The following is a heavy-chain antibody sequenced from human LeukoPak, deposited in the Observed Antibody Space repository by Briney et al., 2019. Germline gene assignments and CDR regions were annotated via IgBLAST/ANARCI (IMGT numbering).Heavy chain of an antibody. D-gene: IGHD6-13*01. Sequence: GASVKVSCKASGYTFTGYYMHWVRQAPGQGLEWMGWINPNSGGTNYAQKFQGRVTMTWDTSISTAYMELSRLRSDDTAVYYCARANRYSSTLIDYWGQGTLVTVSS. CDR1: GYTFTGYY. CDR3: ARANRYSSTLIDY. J-gene: IGHJ4*02. CDR2: INPNSGGT. V-gene: IGHV1-2*02.